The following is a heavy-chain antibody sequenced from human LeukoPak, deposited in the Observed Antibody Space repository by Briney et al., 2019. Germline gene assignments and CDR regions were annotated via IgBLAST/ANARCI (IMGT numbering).Heavy chain of an antibody. J-gene: IGHJ4*02. V-gene: IGHV4-39*01. CDR1: GDSISPISSSTYY. D-gene: IGHD6-25*01. CDR2: LYYGENA. Sequence: SETLSLTCTVSGDSISPISSSTYYWGWIRQAPGKGLEWIGGLYYGENAHYNPSLKSRATLSVDTSNNQFSLKLTSVTAADAAAYFCARQLPTAAADTRGYFDYWGQGAVVTVSS. CDR3: ARQLPTAAADTRGYFDY.